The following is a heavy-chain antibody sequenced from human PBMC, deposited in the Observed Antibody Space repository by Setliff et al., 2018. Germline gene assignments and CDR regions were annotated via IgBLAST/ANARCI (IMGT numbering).Heavy chain of an antibody. D-gene: IGHD6-13*01. J-gene: IGHJ5*02. V-gene: IGHV4-4*08. CDR3: ARDPASPAAAGGWFDP. CDR1: GGSISSYY. Sequence: KPSETLSLTCTVSGGSISSYYWSWIRQPPGKGLEWIGYIYTSGSTNYNPSLKSRVTISVDTSKNQFSLKLSSVTAADTAVYYCARDPASPAAAGGWFDPWGQGTLVTVSS. CDR2: IYTSGST.